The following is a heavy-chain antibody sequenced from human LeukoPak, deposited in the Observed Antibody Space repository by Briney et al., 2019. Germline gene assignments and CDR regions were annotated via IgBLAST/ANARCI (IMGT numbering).Heavy chain of an antibody. J-gene: IGHJ4*02. V-gene: IGHV3-7*01. CDR1: GFTFTSYG. Sequence: GGPLRLSCAVPGFTFTSYGMSWVGQAPGKGLEWVASIKDGGSVKYYVDSVKGRFTISRDNAKNSLHLQMNSLRAEDTAVYYCARGAYYYEDWGQGTLVTVSS. CDR2: IKDGGSVK. D-gene: IGHD3-22*01. CDR3: ARGAYYYED.